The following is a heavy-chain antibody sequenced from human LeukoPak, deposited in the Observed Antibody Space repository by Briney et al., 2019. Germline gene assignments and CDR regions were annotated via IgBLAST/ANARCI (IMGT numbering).Heavy chain of an antibody. CDR1: GFTVSSNY. Sequence: GSLRLSCAASGFTVSSNYMSWVRQAPGKGLEWVSVIYSGGSTYYADSVKGRFTISRDNSKNTLYLQMNSLRAEDTAVYYCARDRPSGWYYDYWGQGTLVTVSS. J-gene: IGHJ4*02. V-gene: IGHV3-66*01. CDR3: ARDRPSGWYYDY. CDR2: IYSGGST.